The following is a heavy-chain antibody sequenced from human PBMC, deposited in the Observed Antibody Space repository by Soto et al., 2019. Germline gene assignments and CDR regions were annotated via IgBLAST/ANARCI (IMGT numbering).Heavy chain of an antibody. Sequence: GGSLRLSCAASGFTFSSYAMSWVRQAPGKGLEWVSAISGSGGSTYYADSVKGRFTISRDNSKNTLYLQMNSLRAEDTAVYYCAKDVVYCSSTSCYFDYYYYGMDVWGQGTTVTVSS. CDR1: GFTFSSYA. CDR2: ISGSGGST. J-gene: IGHJ6*02. D-gene: IGHD2-2*01. CDR3: AKDVVYCSSTSCYFDYYYYGMDV. V-gene: IGHV3-23*01.